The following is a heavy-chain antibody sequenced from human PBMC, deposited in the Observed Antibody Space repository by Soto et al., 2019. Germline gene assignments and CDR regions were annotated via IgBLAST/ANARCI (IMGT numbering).Heavy chain of an antibody. CDR2: MYNTGST. D-gene: IGHD2-21*02. CDR1: GGTISRYY. Sequence: QVQLQESGPGLVKPSETLSLTCTVSGGTISRYYWSWIRQPPGKGLEWIGYMYNTGSTVYNPSFKSPGTISVDTFKNQFSLKLNSVTAADTAVYYCARDLWGYCGTDCYPLDVWGQGTTVTVSS. CDR3: ARDLWGYCGTDCYPLDV. J-gene: IGHJ6*02. V-gene: IGHV4-59*01.